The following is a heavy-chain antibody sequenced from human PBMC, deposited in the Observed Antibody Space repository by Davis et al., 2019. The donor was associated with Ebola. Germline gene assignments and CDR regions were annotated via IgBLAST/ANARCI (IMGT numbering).Heavy chain of an antibody. Sequence: PGGSLRLSCAASGFTFSSYAMSWVRQAPGKGLEWVSAISGSGGSTYYADSVKGRFTISRDNSKNTLYLQMNSLRAEDTAVYYCAKRGAGPGIVGAFDYWGQGTLVTVSS. D-gene: IGHD1-26*01. CDR3: AKRGAGPGIVGAFDY. CDR2: ISGSGGST. CDR1: GFTFSSYA. V-gene: IGHV3-23*01. J-gene: IGHJ4*02.